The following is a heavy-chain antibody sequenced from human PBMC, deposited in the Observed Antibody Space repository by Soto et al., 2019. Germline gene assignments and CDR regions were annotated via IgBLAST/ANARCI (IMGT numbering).Heavy chain of an antibody. Sequence: QVQLVQSGAEVKKPGSSVKVSCKASGGTFSSYAISWVRQAPGQGLEWMGGIIPIFGTANYAQKFQGRVTITADESTSTAYRELSSLRSEDTAVYYCARAETITIFGVVTLYGMDVWGQGTTVTVSS. J-gene: IGHJ6*02. V-gene: IGHV1-69*01. CDR1: GGTFSSYA. CDR2: IIPIFGTA. D-gene: IGHD3-3*01. CDR3: ARAETITIFGVVTLYGMDV.